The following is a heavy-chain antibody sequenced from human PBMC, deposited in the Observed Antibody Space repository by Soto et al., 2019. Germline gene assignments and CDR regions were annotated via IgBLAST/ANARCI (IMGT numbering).Heavy chain of an antibody. CDR1: GFKFGDYV. J-gene: IGHJ6*02. CDR3: VKKNVGSRCVLGLDV. CDR2: ISGSGAKS. D-gene: IGHD3-16*01. Sequence: PGGSLRLSCITSGFKFGDYVMNWVRHGPGKGLQWVAVISGSGAKSFYTDSAKGRFTVSRDNSTNTVFLHMNSLRVEDTATYYCVKKNVGSRCVLGLDVWGQGTTVTVS. V-gene: IGHV3-23*01.